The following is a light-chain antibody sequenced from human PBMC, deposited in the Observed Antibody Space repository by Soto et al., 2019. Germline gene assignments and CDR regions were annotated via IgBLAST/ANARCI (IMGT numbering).Light chain of an antibody. J-gene: IGKJ1*01. Sequence: VRTLAPSTLSLAMGERPALYSRASQSVSSSYLAWYQQKPGQAPRLLIYGASSRATGIPDSFSRSEPGTQFTLPIGRLEPEDCAVYYCQQDGSSGTFGQGTKLDIK. CDR2: GAS. CDR1: QSVSSSY. CDR3: QQDGSSGT. V-gene: IGKV3-20*01.